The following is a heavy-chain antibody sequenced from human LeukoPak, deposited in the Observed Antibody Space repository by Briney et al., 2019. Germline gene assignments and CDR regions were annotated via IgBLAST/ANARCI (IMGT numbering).Heavy chain of an antibody. CDR2: ISAYNGNT. V-gene: IGHV1-18*01. CDR3: ARDRHIVGAPPHAFGF. D-gene: IGHD1-26*01. Sequence: ASVKVSCKASGYTFTSYGISWVRQAPGQGLEWMGWISAYNGNTNYAQKLQGRVTMTTDTSTSTAYMELRSLRSDDTAVYYCARDRHIVGAPPHAFGFWGQGTMVTVSS. J-gene: IGHJ3*01. CDR1: GYTFTSYG.